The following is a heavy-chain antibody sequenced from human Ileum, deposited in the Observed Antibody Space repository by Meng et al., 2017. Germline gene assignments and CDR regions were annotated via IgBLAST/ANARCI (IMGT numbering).Heavy chain of an antibody. CDR3: AREWSGSYRHFDY. CDR1: GGSFSGYY. V-gene: IGHV4-34*01. J-gene: IGHJ4*02. D-gene: IGHD1-26*01. CDR2: IHHTGGT. Sequence: QGRPQQWGAGLLKPSEPLSLTCAVYGGSFSGYYWSWIRQPPGKELEWIGEIHHTGGTNYNPSLKSRVTLSIDTSKNQFSLNLISVTAADTAVYYCAREWSGSYRHFDYWGQGTLVTVSS.